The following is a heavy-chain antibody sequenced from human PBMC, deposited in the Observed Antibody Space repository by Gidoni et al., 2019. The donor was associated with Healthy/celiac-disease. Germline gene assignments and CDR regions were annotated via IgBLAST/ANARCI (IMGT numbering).Heavy chain of an antibody. CDR2: ISYDGSNK. Sequence: QVQLVESGGGVVQPGRSLRLSCAASGFTFSSYGMHWVRQAPGKGLEWVAVISYDGSNKYYADSVKGRFTISRDNSKNTLYLQMNSLRAEDTAVYYCAKDQEWLRFLEGQYYFDYWGQGTLVTVSS. D-gene: IGHD3-3*01. CDR1: GFTFSSYG. J-gene: IGHJ4*02. CDR3: AKDQEWLRFLEGQYYFDY. V-gene: IGHV3-30*18.